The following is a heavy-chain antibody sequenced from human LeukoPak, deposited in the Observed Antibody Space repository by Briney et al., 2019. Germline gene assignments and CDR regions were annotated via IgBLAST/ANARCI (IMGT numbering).Heavy chain of an antibody. V-gene: IGHV3-30*18. CDR1: GFTFSMYG. D-gene: IGHD1-26*01. Sequence: GGSLRLSCVISGFTFSMYGMHWVRQAPGKGLEWVAVISPDGSGKNYVDSVEGRFTISRDNSKNTLYVQMNSLRVDDTAIYYCAKYAGTYQYFYYYMDVWGKGTTVTVSS. CDR2: ISPDGSGK. J-gene: IGHJ6*03. CDR3: AKYAGTYQYFYYYMDV.